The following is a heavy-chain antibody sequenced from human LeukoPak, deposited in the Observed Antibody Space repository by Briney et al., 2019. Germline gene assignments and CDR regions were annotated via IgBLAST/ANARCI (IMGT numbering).Heavy chain of an antibody. Sequence: PGGSLRLSCAASGFTFSSYGMHWVRQAPGKGLEWVAFIRYDGSNKYYADSVKGRFTISRDNSKNTLYLQMNSLRAEDTAIYYCVKQEDGRGYNWHDGGVFDYWGQGTLVTVSS. CDR2: IRYDGSNK. J-gene: IGHJ4*02. V-gene: IGHV3-30*02. D-gene: IGHD1-1*01. CDR3: VKQEDGRGYNWHDGGVFDY. CDR1: GFTFSSYG.